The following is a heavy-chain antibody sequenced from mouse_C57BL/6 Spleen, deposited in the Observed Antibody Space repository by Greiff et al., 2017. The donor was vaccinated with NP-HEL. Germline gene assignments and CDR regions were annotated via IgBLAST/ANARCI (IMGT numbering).Heavy chain of an antibody. CDR2: IHPNSGST. CDR3: AREVYDGYFNWYFDG. D-gene: IGHD2-3*01. Sequence: VQLQQSGAELVKPGASVKLSCKASGYTFTSYWMHWVKQRPGQGLEWIGMIHPNSGSTNYNEKFKSKATLTVDKSSSTAYMQLSSLTSEDSAVYYCAREVYDGYFNWYFDGGGTGTTVTVSS. J-gene: IGHJ1*03. CDR1: GYTFTSYW. V-gene: IGHV1-64*01.